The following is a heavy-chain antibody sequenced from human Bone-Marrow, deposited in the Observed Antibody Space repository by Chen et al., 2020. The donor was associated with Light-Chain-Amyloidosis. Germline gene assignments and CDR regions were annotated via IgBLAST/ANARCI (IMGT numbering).Heavy chain of an antibody. CDR1: GGTFNSYG. CDR2: IIPMFGRA. CDR3: ARDEAPICGVVTYNWFDP. D-gene: IGHD3-3*01. Sequence: QVQLVQSGAEVKKPGSSVKVSCRASGGTFNSYGVSWIRQAPGQGLEWMGWIIPMFGRAHYEQKFQGRVTVTADESTNTAYMELRRLGSGETAVYYCARDEAPICGVVTYNWFDPWGQGTLVTVSS. V-gene: IGHV1-69*01. J-gene: IGHJ5*02.